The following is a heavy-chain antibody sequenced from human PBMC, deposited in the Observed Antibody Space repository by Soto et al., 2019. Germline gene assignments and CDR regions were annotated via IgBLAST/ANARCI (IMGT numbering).Heavy chain of an antibody. V-gene: IGHV3-74*01. J-gene: IGHJ4*02. CDR3: ARGRENYSYFDY. D-gene: IGHD4-4*01. CDR1: GFTLSSYW. Sequence: EVHLVESGGGLVQPGGSLRLSCAVSGFTLSSYWMHWVRQAPGEGLVWVSRINSDGSSTIYVDSVKGRFTISRENAKNTVYLQMNSLRAEDTAIYYCARGRENYSYFDYWGQGILVTVSS. CDR2: INSDGSST.